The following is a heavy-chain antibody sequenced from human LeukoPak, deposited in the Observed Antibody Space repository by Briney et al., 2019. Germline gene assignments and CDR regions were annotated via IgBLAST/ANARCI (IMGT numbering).Heavy chain of an antibody. V-gene: IGHV1-2*02. CDR2: INPNSGGT. CDR1: GYTFTGYY. J-gene: IGHJ4*02. D-gene: IGHD1-26*01. CDR3: ASDLFSGSYHPFDY. Sequence: GASVKVSCKXSGYTFTGYYMHWVRQTPGQGLEWMGWINPNSGGTNYSQKFQGRVTMTRDTSISTAYMELSRLRSDDTAVYYCASDLFSGSYHPFDYWGQGTLVTVSS.